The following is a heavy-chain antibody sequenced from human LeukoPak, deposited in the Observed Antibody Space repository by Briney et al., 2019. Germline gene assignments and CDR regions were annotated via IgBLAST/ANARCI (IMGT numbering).Heavy chain of an antibody. D-gene: IGHD1-7*01. CDR2: INWNGGST. Sequence: GGSLRLSCAASGFTFDDYGMSWVRQAPGKGLEWVSGINWNGGSTGYADSVKGRFTISRDNAKNSLYLQMNSMRAEDTAVFYCARQSHPNWSYANWFDPWGQGTLVTVSS. CDR3: ARQSHPNWSYANWFDP. V-gene: IGHV3-20*04. J-gene: IGHJ5*02. CDR1: GFTFDDYG.